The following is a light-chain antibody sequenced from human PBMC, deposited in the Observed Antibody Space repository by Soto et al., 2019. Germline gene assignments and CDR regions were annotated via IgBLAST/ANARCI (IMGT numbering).Light chain of an antibody. J-gene: IGLJ1*01. Sequence: QSALTQPASVSGFPGQSITISCTGTSSDVGGYNYVSWYQQHPGKAPKLMIYDVSNRPSGVSNRFSGSKSGNTASLTISGLQAEDEADYYCSSYTSSIPYVFGTGTKLTVL. CDR2: DVS. CDR1: SSDVGGYNY. V-gene: IGLV2-14*01. CDR3: SSYTSSIPYV.